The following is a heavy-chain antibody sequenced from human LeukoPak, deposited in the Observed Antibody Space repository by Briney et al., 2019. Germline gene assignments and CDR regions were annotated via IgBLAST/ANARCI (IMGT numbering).Heavy chain of an antibody. CDR1: GGTFSSYA. J-gene: IGHJ4*02. D-gene: IGHD4-17*01. CDR3: ASGRKYDYGDYGSFDY. Sequence: GASVKVSCKASGGTFSSYAISWVRQAPGQGLEWMGRIIPIFGTANYAQKFQGRVTITADESTSTAYMELSSLRSEDTAVYYCASGRKYDYGDYGSFDYWGQGTLVTVSS. CDR2: IIPIFGTA. V-gene: IGHV1-69*13.